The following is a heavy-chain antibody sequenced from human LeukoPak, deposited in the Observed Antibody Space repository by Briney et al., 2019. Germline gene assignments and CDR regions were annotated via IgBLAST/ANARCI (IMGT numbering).Heavy chain of an antibody. D-gene: IGHD2-8*01. CDR2: ISYDGSNK. CDR3: ARAFTNPRAPARLPYDMDV. V-gene: IGHV3-30-3*01. J-gene: IGHJ6*02. Sequence: PGGPLRLSCAASGFTFSSFAMHWVRQAPGKGLEWVAVISYDGSNKYDADSMKGRFTISRDNSKNTLHLQMNSLRAEDTAVYYCARAFTNPRAPARLPYDMDVWGQGTTVTVSS. CDR1: GFTFSSFA.